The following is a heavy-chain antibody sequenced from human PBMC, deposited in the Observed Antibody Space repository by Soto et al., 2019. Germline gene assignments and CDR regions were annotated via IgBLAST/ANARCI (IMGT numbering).Heavy chain of an antibody. CDR1: GFTFSSYV. V-gene: IGHV3-23*01. CDR3: AKGRNNWFAP. J-gene: IGHJ5*02. Sequence: GGSLRLSCAASGFTFSSYVMSWVRQAPGKGLEWASAISGSGGTTYYADSVKGRFTISRDNSKNTLSLQMNSLRAEDTAVYYCAKGRNNWFAPWGQGTLVTVSS. CDR2: ISGSGGTT.